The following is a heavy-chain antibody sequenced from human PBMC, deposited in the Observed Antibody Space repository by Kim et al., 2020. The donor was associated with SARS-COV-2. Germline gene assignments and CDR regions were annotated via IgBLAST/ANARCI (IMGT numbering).Heavy chain of an antibody. CDR1: GFTFDDYA. V-gene: IGHV3-9*01. CDR2: ISWNSGSI. J-gene: IGHJ6*03. Sequence: GGSLRLSCAASGFTFDDYAMHWVRQAPGKGLEWVSGISWNSGSIGYADSVKGRFTISRDNAKNSLYLQMNSLRAEDTALYYCAKGFVGDYIWGSSHTGYYMDVWGKGTTVTVSS. CDR3: AKGFVGDYIWGSSHTGYYMDV. D-gene: IGHD3-16*01.